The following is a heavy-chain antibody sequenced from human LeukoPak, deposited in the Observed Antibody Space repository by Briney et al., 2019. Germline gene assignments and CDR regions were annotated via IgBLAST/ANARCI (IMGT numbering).Heavy chain of an antibody. CDR1: GYRFTSYW. J-gene: IGHJ5*02. V-gene: IGHV5-51*01. CDR3: ARCGYSGYVPNWLDP. Sequence: GESLKISCKGSGYRFTSYWIGWVRQMPGKGLEWMGIIYPSDSDTRYSPSFQGQVSISADKSISAAYLQWSSLKASDTAMYYCARCGYSGYVPNWLDPWGQGTLVTVSS. CDR2: IYPSDSDT. D-gene: IGHD5-12*01.